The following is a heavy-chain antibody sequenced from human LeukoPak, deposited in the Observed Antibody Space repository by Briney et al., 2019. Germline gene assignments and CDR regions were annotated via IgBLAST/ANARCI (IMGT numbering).Heavy chain of an antibody. CDR3: AKWSTTGTTEGWFDP. V-gene: IGHV1-18*01. D-gene: IGHD1-1*01. CDR1: GYTFTSYG. J-gene: IGHJ5*02. Sequence: ASVKVSCKASGYTFTSYGISWVRQAPGQGLEWMGWISAYNGNTNYAQKFQGRVTITADKSTSTAYMELSSLRSEDTAVYYCAKWSTTGTTEGWFDPWGQGTLVTVSS. CDR2: ISAYNGNT.